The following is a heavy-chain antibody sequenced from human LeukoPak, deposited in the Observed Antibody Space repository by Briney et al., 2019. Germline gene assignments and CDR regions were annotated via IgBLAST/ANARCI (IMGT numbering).Heavy chain of an antibody. D-gene: IGHD5-12*01. V-gene: IGHV3-23*01. Sequence: GGSLRLSCAASGFTFSSYNMNWVRQAPGKGLEWVSGIGGSGIGHSTHYADSVKGRFTISRDNSKNMVYLQMDSLRAEDTALYYCARDSGWLRYHDWGQGALVTVSS. CDR2: IGGSGIGHST. J-gene: IGHJ4*02. CDR3: ARDSGWLRYHD. CDR1: GFTFSSYN.